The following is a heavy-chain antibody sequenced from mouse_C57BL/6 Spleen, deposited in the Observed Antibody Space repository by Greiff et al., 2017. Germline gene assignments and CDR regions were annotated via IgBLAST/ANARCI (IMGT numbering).Heavy chain of an antibody. Sequence: VQLQESGAELVRPGASVTLSCKASGYTFTDYEMHWVKQTPVHGLEWIGAIDPETGGTAYNQKFKGKAILTADKSSSTAYMELRSLTSEDSAVYYCTRRGVYYGWYAYWGQGTLVTVSA. CDR2: IDPETGGT. CDR1: GYTFTDYE. V-gene: IGHV1-15*01. CDR3: TRRGVYYGWYAY. J-gene: IGHJ3*01. D-gene: IGHD1-1*01.